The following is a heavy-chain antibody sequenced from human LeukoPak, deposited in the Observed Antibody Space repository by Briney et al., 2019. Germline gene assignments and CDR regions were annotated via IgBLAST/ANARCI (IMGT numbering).Heavy chain of an antibody. CDR1: GYTFTSYD. V-gene: IGHV1-8*01. J-gene: IGHJ4*02. CDR2: MNPNSGNT. CDR3: AREPLLFGTKFDY. Sequence: EASVKVSCKASGYTFTSYDINWVRQATGQGLEWMGWMNPNSGNTGYAQKFQGRVTMTRNTSISTAYMELSSLRSEDTAVYYSAREPLLFGTKFDYWGQGTLVTVSS. D-gene: IGHD3-10*01.